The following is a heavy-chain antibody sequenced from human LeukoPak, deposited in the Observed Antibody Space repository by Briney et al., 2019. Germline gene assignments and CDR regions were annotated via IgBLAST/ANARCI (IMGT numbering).Heavy chain of an antibody. CDR2: ISAYNGNT. CDR3: ARAPFSSGWYLPWGYMDV. CDR1: GYTFTNYV. Sequence: ASVKVSCKASGYTFTNYVISWVRQAPGQGLEWMGWISAYNGNTNYAQKFQGRVTMTTDTSTSTAYMELRSLRSDDTAVYYCARAPFSSGWYLPWGYMDVWGKGTTVTISS. V-gene: IGHV1-18*01. J-gene: IGHJ6*03. D-gene: IGHD6-19*01.